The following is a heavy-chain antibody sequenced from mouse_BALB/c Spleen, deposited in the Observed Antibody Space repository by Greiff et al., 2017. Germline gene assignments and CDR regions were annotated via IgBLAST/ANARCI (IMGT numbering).Heavy chain of an antibody. J-gene: IGHJ4*01. Sequence: QVQLQQSGPELVKPGASVRISCKASGYTFTSYYIHWVKQRPGQGLEWIGWIYPGNVNTKYNEKFKGKATLTADKSSSTAYMQLSSLTSEDSAVYFCARVGLRDYAMDYWGQGTSVTVSS. D-gene: IGHD2-2*01. V-gene: IGHV1S56*01. CDR2: IYPGNVNT. CDR1: GYTFTSYY. CDR3: ARVGLRDYAMDY.